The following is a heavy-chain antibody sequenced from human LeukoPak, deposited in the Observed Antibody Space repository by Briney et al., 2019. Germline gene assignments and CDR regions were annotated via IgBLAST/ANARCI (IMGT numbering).Heavy chain of an antibody. CDR3: ARDWNYYDSSAFRPHFDY. CDR2: INTYNGNA. V-gene: IGHV1-18*01. D-gene: IGHD3-22*01. CDR1: GYTFTSYG. J-gene: IGHJ4*02. Sequence: ASVKVSCKASGYTFTSYGISWVRQAPGQGLEWMGWINTYNGNANYAQKLQGRVTMTTDTSTSTAYMELRSLTSDDTAVYYCARDWNYYDSSAFRPHFDYWGQGTLVTVSS.